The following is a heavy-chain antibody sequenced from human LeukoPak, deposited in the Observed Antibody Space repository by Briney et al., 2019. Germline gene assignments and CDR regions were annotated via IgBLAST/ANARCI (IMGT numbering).Heavy chain of an antibody. Sequence: GGSLRLSCAASGFTFNSYAMSWVRQAPGKGLEWVSAISASGGSTYYADSAKGRFTISRDNSKNTLYLQMNSLRADDTAVYYCAKDRSNSYYYGMDVWGQGTTVTVSS. D-gene: IGHD4-23*01. J-gene: IGHJ6*02. CDR1: GFTFNSYA. CDR2: ISASGGST. CDR3: AKDRSNSYYYGMDV. V-gene: IGHV3-23*01.